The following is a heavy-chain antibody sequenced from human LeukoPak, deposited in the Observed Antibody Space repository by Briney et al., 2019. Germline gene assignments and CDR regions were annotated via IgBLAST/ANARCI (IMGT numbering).Heavy chain of an antibody. Sequence: GGSLRLSCAASGFPLTKHWMHWVRQAPGKGLVWVSSISQDGSNTPYADSVKGRFAISRDNAKSTVSLQMNSLRVEDTAIYYCARDYHYGQADFWGQGTLVSVSS. D-gene: IGHD3-10*01. CDR3: ARDYHYGQADF. CDR2: ISQDGSNT. CDR1: GFPLTKHW. V-gene: IGHV3-74*01. J-gene: IGHJ4*02.